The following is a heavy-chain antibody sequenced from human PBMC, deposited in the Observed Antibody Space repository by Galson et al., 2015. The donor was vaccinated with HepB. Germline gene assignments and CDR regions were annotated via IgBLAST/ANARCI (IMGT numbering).Heavy chain of an antibody. CDR2: IDPSDSYT. D-gene: IGHD3-3*01. Sequence: QPGAEVKQPGESLWISSTGSGYSFPSSWSSWVRQMPGKGLEWMGRIDPSDSYTNYSPSFQGHVTISADKSISTAYLQWSSLKASDTAMYYCARSIVGVVVGYYFDYWGQGTLVTVSS. J-gene: IGHJ4*02. V-gene: IGHV5-10-1*01. CDR3: ARSIVGVVVGYYFDY. CDR1: GYSFPSSW.